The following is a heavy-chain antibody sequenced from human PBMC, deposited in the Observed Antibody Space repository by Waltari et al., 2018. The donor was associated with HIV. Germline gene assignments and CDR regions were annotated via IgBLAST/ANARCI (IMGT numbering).Heavy chain of an antibody. CDR3: AKDGYTPTYFDY. CDR2: ITYYVSNK. V-gene: IGHV3-30*02. J-gene: IGHJ4*02. CDR1: GWSLSSYG. D-gene: IGHD1-1*01. Sequence: QVQLVEAGGDVVQAGGSLRVSCAVSGWSLSSYGMHWVRQAPGKGLEWMSFITYYVSNKYYADSVKGRFTISRDSSKNTLYLQMNGLRSEDTAVYYCAKDGYTPTYFDYWGQGTLVTVSS.